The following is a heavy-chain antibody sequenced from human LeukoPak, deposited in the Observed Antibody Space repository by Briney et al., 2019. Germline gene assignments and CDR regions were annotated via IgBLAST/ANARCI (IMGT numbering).Heavy chain of an antibody. J-gene: IGHJ4*02. CDR2: ISSSSSYI. D-gene: IGHD4-17*01. Sequence: PGGSLRLSCAASGFTFSSYSMNWVRQAPGKRLEWVSSISSSSSYIYYADSVKGRFTISRDNAKNSLYLQMNSLRAEDTAVYYCARDGPTVTTKASDYWGQGTLVTVSS. V-gene: IGHV3-21*01. CDR1: GFTFSSYS. CDR3: ARDGPTVTTKASDY.